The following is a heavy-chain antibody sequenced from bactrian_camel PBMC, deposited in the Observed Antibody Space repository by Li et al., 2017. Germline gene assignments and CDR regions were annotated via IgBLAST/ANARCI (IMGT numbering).Heavy chain of an antibody. CDR3: TTSALYTPRD. CDR2: IDSDGST. CDR1: GYTGATHS. Sequence: HVQLVESGGGSVQAGGSLRLSCAASGYTGATHSVGWFRQPPGKEREGVAVIDSDGSTSYADSVKGRFTISRDNAKNTLYLQLNSLKAEDTAMYYCTTSALYTPRDWGQGTQVTVS. D-gene: IGHD1*01. V-gene: IGHV3S55*01. J-gene: IGHJ4*01.